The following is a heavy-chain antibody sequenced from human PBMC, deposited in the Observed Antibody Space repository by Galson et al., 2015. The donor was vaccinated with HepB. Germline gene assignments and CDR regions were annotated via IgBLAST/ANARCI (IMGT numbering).Heavy chain of an antibody. CDR2: IRSKAYGGTT. V-gene: IGHV3-49*04. J-gene: IGHJ3*02. D-gene: IGHD5-24*01. CDR1: GFTFGDYA. Sequence: SLRLSCAASGFTFGDYAMSWVRQAPGKGLEWVGLIRSKAYGGTTEYAASVKGRFTISRDDSKSIAYLQMNSLKTEDTAVYYCTRAGDVVEMATLGAFDIWGQGTMVTVSS. CDR3: TRAGDVVEMATLGAFDI.